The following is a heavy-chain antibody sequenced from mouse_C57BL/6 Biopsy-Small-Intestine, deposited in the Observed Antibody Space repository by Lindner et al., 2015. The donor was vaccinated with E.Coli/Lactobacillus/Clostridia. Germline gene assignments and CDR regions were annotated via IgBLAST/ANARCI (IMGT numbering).Heavy chain of an antibody. CDR2: VDPRSGNT. CDR1: GFTLTNYYV. Sequence: SVKVSCKASGFTLTNYYVDTYYTHWVRQAPGQGLEWMGVVDPRSGNTNYAQRFQGRVTMTRDTSTSTFYMELTSLTSEDTAVYYCAGERFYGSGSVFRDGLEVWGQGTAVTVSS. V-gene: IGHV1-55*01. D-gene: IGHD2-2*01. CDR3: AGERFYGSGSVFRDGLEV. J-gene: IGHJ4*01.